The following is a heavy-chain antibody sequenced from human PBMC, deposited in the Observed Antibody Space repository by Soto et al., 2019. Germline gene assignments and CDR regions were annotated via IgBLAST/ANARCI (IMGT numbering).Heavy chain of an antibody. J-gene: IGHJ4*02. Sequence: QAQLVQSGAEVKKPGASVKVSCKASGYTFTSYAMHWVRQAPGQRLEWMGWINAGNGNTKYSQKFQGRVTITRDTSASTAYMELSSLRSEDTAVYYCARGWALCSSTSCYEGNDYWGQGTLVTVSS. D-gene: IGHD2-2*01. CDR3: ARGWALCSSTSCYEGNDY. V-gene: IGHV1-3*01. CDR2: INAGNGNT. CDR1: GYTFTSYA.